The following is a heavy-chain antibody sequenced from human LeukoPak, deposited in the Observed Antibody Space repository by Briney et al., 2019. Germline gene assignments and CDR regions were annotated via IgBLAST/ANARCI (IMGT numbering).Heavy chain of an antibody. J-gene: IGHJ4*02. CDR3: ARAGWIITSGIDY. CDR2: IYHTGST. CDR1: GYSISRGYY. Sequence: SETLSLTCGVSGYSISRGYYWAWIRQPPGKGLEWIGTIYHTGSTYYTPSLGSRVTISVDTSKNEFSLNLNSVTAADTAVYFCARAGWIITSGIDYWGQGALVTVSS. V-gene: IGHV4-38-2*01. D-gene: IGHD3-10*01.